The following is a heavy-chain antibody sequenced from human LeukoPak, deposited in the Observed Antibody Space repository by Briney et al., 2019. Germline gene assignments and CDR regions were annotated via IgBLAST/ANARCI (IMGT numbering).Heavy chain of an antibody. Sequence: GGSLRLSCAASGFTFSDYAMSWVRQAPGKRLEWVSTMGGGVDDTDYADAVKGRFTISRDNSKDTLYLQMNSLTADDTALYYCAKDAFSYNGVYDALDIWGQGTMVTVSS. CDR2: MGGGVDDT. CDR3: AKDAFSYNGVYDALDI. J-gene: IGHJ3*02. D-gene: IGHD3-3*01. V-gene: IGHV3-23*01. CDR1: GFTFSDYA.